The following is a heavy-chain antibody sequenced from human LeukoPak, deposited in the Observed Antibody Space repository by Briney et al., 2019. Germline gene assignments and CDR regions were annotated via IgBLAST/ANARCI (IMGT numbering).Heavy chain of an antibody. V-gene: IGHV3-7*01. Sequence: GGSLRLSCAASGFTFSRYWMSWVRQAPGKGVEWVANIKQDGSEKDYVDSVKGRFTISRDNAKNSLYLQMNSLTAEDTAVYYCARAGDYYDSSGYHPYYFDYWGQGTLVTVSS. CDR2: IKQDGSEK. CDR3: ARAGDYYDSSGYHPYYFDY. CDR1: GFTFSRYW. D-gene: IGHD3-22*01. J-gene: IGHJ4*02.